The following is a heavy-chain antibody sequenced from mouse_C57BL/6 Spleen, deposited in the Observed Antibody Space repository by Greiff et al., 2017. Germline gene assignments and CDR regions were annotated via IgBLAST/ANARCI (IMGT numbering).Heavy chain of an antibody. CDR3: ARGYYYGSSPYAIDY. Sequence: EVNVVESGGDLVKPGGSLKLSCAASGFPFSSYGMSWVRQTPDKRLEWVATISSGGSYTYYPDSVKGRFTISRDNAKNTLYLQMSCLKSEDTAMYYCARGYYYGSSPYAIDYWGQGTSVTVSS. V-gene: IGHV5-6*01. D-gene: IGHD1-1*01. CDR1: GFPFSSYG. J-gene: IGHJ4*01. CDR2: ISSGGSYT.